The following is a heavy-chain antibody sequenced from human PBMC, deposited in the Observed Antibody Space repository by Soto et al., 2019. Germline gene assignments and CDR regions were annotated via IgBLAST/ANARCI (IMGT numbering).Heavy chain of an antibody. D-gene: IGHD5-18*01. J-gene: IGHJ6*02. CDR3: ARVGDTAMGTYYYYGMDV. V-gene: IGHV1-18*01. CDR2: ISAYNGNT. Sequence: ASVKVSCKASGYTFTSYGISWVRQAPGQGLEWMGWISAYNGNTNYAQKLQGRVTMTTDTSTSTAYMELRSLRSDDTAVYYCARVGDTAMGTYYYYGMDVWGQGTTVTVSS. CDR1: GYTFTSYG.